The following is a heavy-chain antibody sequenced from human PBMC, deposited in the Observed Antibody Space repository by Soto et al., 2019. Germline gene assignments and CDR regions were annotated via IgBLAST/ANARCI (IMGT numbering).Heavy chain of an antibody. Sequence: GESLKISCKGSGYTFAKHWIGWVRQMPGKGLEWMGIIYPDDSDTRYSPSFQGQVTISADASITTAYLQWTSLKAADTAMYYCGRHVRGSGWYVFDYWGQGTLVTVSS. CDR2: IYPDDSDT. V-gene: IGHV5-51*01. CDR3: GRHVRGSGWYVFDY. D-gene: IGHD6-19*01. CDR1: GYTFAKHW. J-gene: IGHJ4*02.